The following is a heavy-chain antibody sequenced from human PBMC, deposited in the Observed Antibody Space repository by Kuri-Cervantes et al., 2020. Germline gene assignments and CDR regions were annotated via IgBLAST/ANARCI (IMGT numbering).Heavy chain of an antibody. V-gene: IGHV4-59*01. Sequence: SETLSLTCAVYGGSFSSYYWNWIRQSPGKGLEWIGLIYYTGSTNYNPSLRSRVIISVDTSKNHFSLNLNSVTAADTAVYYCSRETPGAGHFDYWGQGNLVTVSS. CDR2: IYYTGST. CDR1: GGSFSSYY. D-gene: IGHD4/OR15-4a*01. J-gene: IGHJ4*02. CDR3: SRETPGAGHFDY.